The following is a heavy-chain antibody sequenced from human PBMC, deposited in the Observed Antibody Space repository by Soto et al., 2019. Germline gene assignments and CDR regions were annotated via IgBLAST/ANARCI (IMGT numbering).Heavy chain of an antibody. J-gene: IGHJ6*02. D-gene: IGHD1-26*01. CDR1: GFAFRSDILI. CDR2: IYYSGTT. CDR3: ARDHKWDGMDV. Sequence: SETLSRTWSVSGFAFRSDILIWRWVRQFPGKGLEWIGYIYYSGTTYYNPSLRSRVIMSVDTSKNQFSLKLSSVTAADTAVYYCARDHKWDGMDVWGQGTTVTVSS. V-gene: IGHV4-31*02.